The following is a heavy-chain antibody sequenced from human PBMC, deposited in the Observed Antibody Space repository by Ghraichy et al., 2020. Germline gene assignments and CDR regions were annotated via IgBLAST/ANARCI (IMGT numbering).Heavy chain of an antibody. D-gene: IGHD3-22*01. V-gene: IGHV3-21*01. J-gene: IGHJ4*02. CDR1: GFTFSSYS. Sequence: RGSLRLSCAASGFTFSSYSMNWVRQAPGKGLEWVSSISSSSSYIYYADSVKGRFTISRDNAKNSLYLQMNSLRAEETAVYYCARDSGGGYYDSSGCFDYWGQGTLVTVSS. CDR2: ISSSSSYI. CDR3: ARDSGGGYYDSSGCFDY.